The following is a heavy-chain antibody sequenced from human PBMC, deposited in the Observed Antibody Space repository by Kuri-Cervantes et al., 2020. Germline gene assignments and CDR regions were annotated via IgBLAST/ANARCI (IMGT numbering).Heavy chain of an antibody. V-gene: IGHV1-8*01. CDR1: GYTFTSYD. J-gene: IGHJ4*02. CDR2: MNPNSGNT. CDR3: ATRIAAAGPTPFDY. D-gene: IGHD6-13*01. Sequence: ASVKVSCKASGYTFTSYDINWVRQATRQGLEWMGWMNPNSGNTGYAQKFQGRVTMTRNTSISTAYMELSSLRSEDTAVYYCATRIAAAGPTPFDYWGQGTLVTVSS.